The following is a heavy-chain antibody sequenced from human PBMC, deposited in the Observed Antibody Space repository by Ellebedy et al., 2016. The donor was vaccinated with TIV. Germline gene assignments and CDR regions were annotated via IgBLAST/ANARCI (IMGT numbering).Heavy chain of an antibody. CDR1: GYTFTNYY. D-gene: IGHD1-14*01. V-gene: IGHV1-46*01. J-gene: IGHJ4*02. Sequence: ASVKVSCKASGYTFTNYYIHWVRQAPGQGLEWMGIINPSGGSTSYAQRLKGRVNMTRDTSTSTAYMELSTLGSEDTAVYYCATGPGAFDYWGQGTLVTVSS. CDR2: INPSGGST. CDR3: ATGPGAFDY.